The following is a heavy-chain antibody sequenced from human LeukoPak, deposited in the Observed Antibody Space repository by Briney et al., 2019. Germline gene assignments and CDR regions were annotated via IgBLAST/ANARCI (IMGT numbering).Heavy chain of an antibody. V-gene: IGHV3-49*04. J-gene: IGHJ4*02. Sequence: GRSLRLSCTASGFTFGDYAMSWVRQAPGKGLEWVGFIRSKAYGGTTEYAASVEGRFTISKDDSKSIAYLQMNSLKTEDTAVYYCTRDLCSGGSCYHDYFDYWGQGTLVTVSS. CDR1: GFTFGDYA. CDR3: TRDLCSGGSCYHDYFDY. D-gene: IGHD2-15*01. CDR2: IRSKAYGGTT.